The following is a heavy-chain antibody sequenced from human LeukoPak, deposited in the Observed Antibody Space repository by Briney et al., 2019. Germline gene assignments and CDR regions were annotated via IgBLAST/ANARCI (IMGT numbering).Heavy chain of an antibody. CDR1: GASFNSDDQY. Sequence: PSEPLSLTCTVSGASFNSDDQYFNSIRHPPANPLEWIGSIHPSGMLYNNPSLESRVTMSRDTSKNQFSLNLNSVIAADTAVYFCSRGLDSRKLGYWGQGILVTVSS. D-gene: IGHD3-22*01. CDR2: IHPSGML. CDR3: SRGLDSRKLGY. V-gene: IGHV4-31*03. J-gene: IGHJ4*02.